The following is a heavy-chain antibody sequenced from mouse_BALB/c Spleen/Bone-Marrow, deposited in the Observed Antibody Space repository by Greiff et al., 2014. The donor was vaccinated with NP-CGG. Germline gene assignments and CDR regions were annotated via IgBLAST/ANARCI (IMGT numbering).Heavy chain of an antibody. CDR3: ARYYYGSSYFDY. J-gene: IGHJ2*01. CDR1: GFNIKDTY. CDR2: IDPASGNT. D-gene: IGHD1-1*01. Sequence: LVESGAELVKPGASVKLSCTASGFNIKDTYMHWVKQRPEQGLEWIGRIDPASGNTKYDPKFQGKATITADTSSNTAYLQLSSLTSEDTAVYYCARYYYGSSYFDYWGQGTTLTVSS. V-gene: IGHV14-3*02.